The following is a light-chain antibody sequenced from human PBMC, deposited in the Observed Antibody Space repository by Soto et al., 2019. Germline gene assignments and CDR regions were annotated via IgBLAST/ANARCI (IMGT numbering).Light chain of an antibody. J-gene: IGKJ4*01. CDR1: QSVSSY. V-gene: IGKV3-11*01. CDR3: QQRSNWPLT. Sequence: EIVLTQSPATLSLSPGVRATLSCRASQSVSSYLAWYQEKPGQAPRLLMYDASKRATGIPARFSGSGSGTDFTLTISSLEPEDFAFYFCQQRSNWPLTFGGGTKVEIK. CDR2: DAS.